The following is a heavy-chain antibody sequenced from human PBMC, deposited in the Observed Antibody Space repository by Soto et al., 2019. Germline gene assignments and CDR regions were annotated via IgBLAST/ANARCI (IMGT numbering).Heavy chain of an antibody. V-gene: IGHV4-59*08. CDR2: IYHSGST. CDR3: ARSTIAPHLFMYPFDY. CDR1: GGSISTYY. Sequence: SETLSLTCTVSGGSISTYYWSWVRQPPGKGLEWIGYIYHSGSTNYNPSLESRVTMSVDTSKNQFSLKLSSVAAADTAVYYCARSTIAPHLFMYPFDYWGQGTLVTVSS. D-gene: IGHD6-6*01. J-gene: IGHJ4*02.